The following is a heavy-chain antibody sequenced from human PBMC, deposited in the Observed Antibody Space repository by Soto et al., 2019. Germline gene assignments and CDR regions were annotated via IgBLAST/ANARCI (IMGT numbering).Heavy chain of an antibody. CDR3: VKDISGAYSGPNYDA. Sequence: PGGSLRLSCAASGFNFGDYAVHWVRQTPGQGLEWVSGLNWNSVTPGYGDSVKGRFSISRDNGKYALYLQMTSLRPEDTALYYCVKDISGAYSGPNYDAWGQGTLVTVSS. CDR2: LNWNSVTP. J-gene: IGHJ4*02. V-gene: IGHV3-9*01. CDR1: GFNFGDYA. D-gene: IGHD1-26*01.